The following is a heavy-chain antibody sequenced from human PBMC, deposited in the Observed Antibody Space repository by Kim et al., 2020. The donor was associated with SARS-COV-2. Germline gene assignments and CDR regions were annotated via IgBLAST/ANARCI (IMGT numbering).Heavy chain of an antibody. D-gene: IGHD6-6*01. J-gene: IGHJ4*02. V-gene: IGHV1-2*02. Sequence: AQKFQGRVTMTRDTSISTAYMELSRLRSDDTAVYYCARRGGAARPGTFDYWGQGTLVTVSS. CDR3: ARRGGAARPGTFDY.